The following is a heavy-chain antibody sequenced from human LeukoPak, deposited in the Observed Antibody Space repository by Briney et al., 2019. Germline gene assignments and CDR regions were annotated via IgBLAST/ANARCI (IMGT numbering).Heavy chain of an antibody. CDR2: ISSSSSYI. D-gene: IGHD3-10*01. V-gene: IGHV3-21*01. Sequence: PGGSLRLSCAASGFTFSSYSMNWVRQAPGKGLEWVSSISSSSSYIYYADSVKGRFTISRDNAKNSLYLQMNSLRAEDTAVYYCASGYYGSGSPDYWGQGTLVTVSS. CDR3: ASGYYGSGSPDY. CDR1: GFTFSSYS. J-gene: IGHJ4*02.